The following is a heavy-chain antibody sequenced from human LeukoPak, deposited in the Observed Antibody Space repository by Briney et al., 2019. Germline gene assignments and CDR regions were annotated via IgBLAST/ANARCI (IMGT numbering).Heavy chain of an antibody. Sequence: PGGSLRLSCAASGFTFSNYAMSWVRQAPGKGLEWVSAISGSAVTTYYGDSVKGRFTISRDNAKNSLYLQMNSLRAEDTAVYYCARDQGHYYGSGSYYYFDYWGQGTLVTVSS. CDR1: GFTFSNYA. D-gene: IGHD3-10*01. J-gene: IGHJ4*02. CDR3: ARDQGHYYGSGSYYYFDY. CDR2: ISGSAVTT. V-gene: IGHV3-23*01.